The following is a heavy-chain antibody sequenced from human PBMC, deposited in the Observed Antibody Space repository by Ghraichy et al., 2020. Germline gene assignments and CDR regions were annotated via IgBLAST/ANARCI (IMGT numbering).Heavy chain of an antibody. Sequence: SQTLSLTCTVSGGSISSSNYFWGWIRQPPGKGLEWIGSIYYSGSTYYNPSLRSRVTISVDTSKNQFSLKLSSVTAADTAVYYCARPLRQWLGYDAFDIWGQGTLVTVSS. J-gene: IGHJ3*02. D-gene: IGHD6-19*01. V-gene: IGHV4-39*01. CDR2: IYYSGST. CDR1: GGSISSSNYF. CDR3: ARPLRQWLGYDAFDI.